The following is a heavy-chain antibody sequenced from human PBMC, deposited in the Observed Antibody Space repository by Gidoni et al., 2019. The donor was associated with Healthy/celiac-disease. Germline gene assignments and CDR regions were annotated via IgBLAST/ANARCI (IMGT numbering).Heavy chain of an antibody. J-gene: IGHJ5*02. D-gene: IGHD6-6*01. CDR3: ARRSGWHSSSSNWFDP. CDR2: IIPIFGTA. V-gene: IGHV1-69*01. CDR1: GGTFSSYA. Sequence: QVQLVQSGAAVKKPGSSVKVSCKASGGTFSSYAISWVRQAPGQGLEWMGGIIPIFGTANYAQKFQGRVTITADESTSTAYMELSSLRSEDTAVYYCARRSGWHSSSSNWFDPWGQGTLVTVSS.